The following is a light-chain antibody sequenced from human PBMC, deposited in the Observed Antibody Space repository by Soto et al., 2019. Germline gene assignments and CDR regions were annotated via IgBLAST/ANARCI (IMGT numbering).Light chain of an antibody. V-gene: IGKV3-20*01. Sequence: EIVLTQSPGTLSLSPGERATLSCRASQSVSSNYLAWYQQKPGQAPRLLIYTASGRATGIPDRFSGSGSGTDFTLTSSRVEPEDVAVYYCQQYGTSPWTFGQGTKVEIK. J-gene: IGKJ1*01. CDR1: QSVSSNY. CDR2: TAS. CDR3: QQYGTSPWT.